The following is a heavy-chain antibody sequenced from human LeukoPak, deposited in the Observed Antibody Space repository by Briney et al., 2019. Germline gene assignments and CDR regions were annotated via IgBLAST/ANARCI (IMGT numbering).Heavy chain of an antibody. V-gene: IGHV1-46*01. CDR3: VRAGGDTSSNYNWFDP. CDR1: GYIFTTYS. CDR2: IIPSGGST. D-gene: IGHD6-6*01. J-gene: IGHJ5*02. Sequence: GASVKVSCKASGYIFTTYSMHWVRQAPGQGLEWMGLIIPSGGSTTYAQKFQDRVTMTRDTSTNTVYMELSSLRSEDTAVYYCVRAGGDTSSNYNWFDPWGQGTLVTVSS.